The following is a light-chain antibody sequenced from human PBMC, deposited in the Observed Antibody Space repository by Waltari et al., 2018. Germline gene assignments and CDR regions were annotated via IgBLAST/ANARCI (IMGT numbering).Light chain of an antibody. CDR2: SNN. CDR1: SSNIGGNP. Sequence: QSVLTQPPSASGTPGQRVPTPCSGSSSNIGGNPVTWYQKLPGTPPKLLIYSNNERPSGVPDRFSGSKSGTSASLAISGLQSGDEADYYCAAWDDGMRGPVFGGGTKLTVL. J-gene: IGLJ3*02. V-gene: IGLV1-44*01. CDR3: AAWDDGMRGPV.